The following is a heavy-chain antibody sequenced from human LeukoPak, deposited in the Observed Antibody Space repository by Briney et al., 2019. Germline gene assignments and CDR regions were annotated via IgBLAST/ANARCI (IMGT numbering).Heavy chain of an antibody. CDR2: IKQDGSEK. D-gene: IGHD3-22*01. Sequence: PGGSLRLSCAASGFTFNSYRMSWVRQAPGKGLEWVANIKQDGSEKYYVDSVKGRFTISRDNAKNSLYLQMNSLRAEDTAVYYCARDLGVVIAHYYYYYMDVWGKGTTVTISS. V-gene: IGHV3-7*01. CDR1: GFTFNSYR. J-gene: IGHJ6*03. CDR3: ARDLGVVIAHYYYYYMDV.